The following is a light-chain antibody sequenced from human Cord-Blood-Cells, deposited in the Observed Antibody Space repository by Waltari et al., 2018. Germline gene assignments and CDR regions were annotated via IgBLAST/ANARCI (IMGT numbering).Light chain of an antibody. V-gene: IGLV1-47*01. J-gene: IGLJ3*02. Sequence: QSVLSQPPSASETPGQRLTLSCSGSSSNIASNYVSWYQQLPGTAPNLLIDRNNQRPSGVPDRFSGSKSGTSASLAISGLRSEDEADYYCAAWDDSLSGPVFGGGTKLTVL. CDR3: AAWDDSLSGPV. CDR2: RNN. CDR1: SSNIASNY.